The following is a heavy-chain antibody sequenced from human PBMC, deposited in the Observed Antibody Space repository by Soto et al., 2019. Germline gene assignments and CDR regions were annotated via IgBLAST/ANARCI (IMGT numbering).Heavy chain of an antibody. V-gene: IGHV1-8*01. J-gene: IGHJ5*02. D-gene: IGHD6-13*01. CDR1: GYTFTSYD. CDR3: ARESSAAGTGWFDP. CDR2: MNPNSGNT. Sequence: QVQLVQSGAEVKKPGASVKVSCKAYGYTFTSYDINWVRQATGQGLEWMGWMNPNSGNTGYAQKFQGRVTMTRNTSISTAYMELSSLRSEYTAVYYCARESSAAGTGWFDPWGQGTMVTVSS.